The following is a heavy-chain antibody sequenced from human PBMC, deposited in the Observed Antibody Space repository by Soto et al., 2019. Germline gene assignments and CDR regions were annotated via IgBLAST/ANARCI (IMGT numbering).Heavy chain of an antibody. V-gene: IGHV4-31*03. D-gene: IGHD2-15*01. CDR1: GGSISSGGYY. CDR2: IYYSGST. CDR3: ARVLGYCSGGSCYPLPPRFYYFDY. Sequence: PSETLSLTCTVSGGSISSGGYYWSWIRQHPGKGLEWIGYIYYSGSTYYNPSLKSRVTISVDTSKNQFSLKLSSVTAADTAVYYCARVLGYCSGGSCYPLPPRFYYFDYWGQGTLVTVSS. J-gene: IGHJ4*02.